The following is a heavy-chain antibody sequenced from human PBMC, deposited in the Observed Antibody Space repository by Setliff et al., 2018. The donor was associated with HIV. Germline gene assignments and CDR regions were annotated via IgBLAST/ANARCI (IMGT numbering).Heavy chain of an antibody. CDR3: AREATYYYDGSGYYYFDY. CDR1: GYSISSGYY. D-gene: IGHD3-22*01. Sequence: SETLSLTCAVSGYSISSGYYWGWIRQPPGKGLEWIGNIYHHGTTYYYPSLKGRVTISLDTSNNQFSLNLNSVTAADTAVYYCAREATYYYDGSGYYYFDYWGRGTLVTVSS. CDR2: IYHHGTT. V-gene: IGHV4-38-2*02. J-gene: IGHJ4*02.